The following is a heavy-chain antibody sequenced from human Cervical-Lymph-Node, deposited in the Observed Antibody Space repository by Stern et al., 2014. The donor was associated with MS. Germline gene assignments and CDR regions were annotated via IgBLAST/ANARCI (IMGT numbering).Heavy chain of an antibody. CDR2: IYASGST. Sequence: QVQLQESGPGLVKPSETLSLTCSVSGGSITTFSTYYWTWIRQPAGKGLEWIGRIYASGSTNYNPSLRSRVTMYADPPSTQFSLKLTSVTAADTAVYYCARSERITMVRGGSIDPWGQGTLVTVSS. J-gene: IGHJ5*02. V-gene: IGHV4-4*07. CDR3: ARSERITMVRGGSIDP. D-gene: IGHD3-10*01. CDR1: GGSITTFSTYY.